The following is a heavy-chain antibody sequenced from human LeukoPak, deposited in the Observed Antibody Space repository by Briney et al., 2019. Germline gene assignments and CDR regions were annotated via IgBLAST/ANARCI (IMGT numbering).Heavy chain of an antibody. D-gene: IGHD2-15*01. CDR3: ARHMEGSLFYYGMEV. J-gene: IGHJ6*02. Sequence: SETLSLTCTVSGGSISSSSYSWVWIRQPPGKGLQWIGSIFYNGSTYYNPSLKSRVTISADSSKNQFSLKLSSVTAADTAGYYCARHMEGSLFYYGMEVWGQGTPVTVSS. V-gene: IGHV4-39*01. CDR1: GGSISSSSYS. CDR2: IFYNGST.